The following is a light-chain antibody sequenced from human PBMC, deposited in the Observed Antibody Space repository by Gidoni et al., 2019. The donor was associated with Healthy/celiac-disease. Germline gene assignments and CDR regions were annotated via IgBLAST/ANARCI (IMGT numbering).Light chain of an antibody. CDR2: DVS. CDR3: SSYTSSSTLEV. CDR1: SSDVGGYNY. V-gene: IGLV2-14*03. J-gene: IGLJ2*01. Sequence: QSALTQPASVSGSPGQSLTISCTGTSSDVGGYNYVSWYQQQPGKAPKLMIYDVSNRPSGVSNRCAGSKSGNTASLTISGLQAEDEADYYCSSYTSSSTLEVFGGGTKLTVL.